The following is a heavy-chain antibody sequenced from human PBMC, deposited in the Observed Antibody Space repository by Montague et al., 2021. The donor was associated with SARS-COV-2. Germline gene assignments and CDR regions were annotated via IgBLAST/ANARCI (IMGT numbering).Heavy chain of an antibody. CDR1: GGSISSSNYY. CDR3: ARHKDVSGWYEDAFDV. Sequence: SETLSLTCSASGGSISSSNYYWGWIRQPPGKGLEWIGSIYYGGSTCYNPSLKSRFTIPVDSSKNHFSLNLTSVTAADTAVYYCARHKDVSGWYEDAFDVWGPGTTVIVSS. D-gene: IGHD6-19*01. J-gene: IGHJ3*01. V-gene: IGHV4-39*02. CDR2: IYYGGST.